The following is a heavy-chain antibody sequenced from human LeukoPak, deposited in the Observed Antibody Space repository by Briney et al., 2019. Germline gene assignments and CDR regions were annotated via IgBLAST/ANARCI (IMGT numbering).Heavy chain of an antibody. CDR2: IYSGGST. CDR1: GFTVSSNY. CDR3: LGRPPRIAAAGIGLDY. V-gene: IGHV3-66*01. J-gene: IGHJ4*02. D-gene: IGHD6-13*01. Sequence: AGGSLRLSCAASGFTVSSNYMSWVRQAPGKGLEWVSVIYSGGSTYYADSVKGRFTISRDNSKNTLYPQMNSLRAEDTAVYYCLGRPPRIAAAGIGLDYWGQGTLVTVSS.